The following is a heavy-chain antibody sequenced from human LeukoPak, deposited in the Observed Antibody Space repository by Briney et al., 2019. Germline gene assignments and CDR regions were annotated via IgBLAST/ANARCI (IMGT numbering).Heavy chain of an antibody. D-gene: IGHD3-10*01. V-gene: IGHV4-4*07. CDR2: IYTSGTT. CDR3: ARRLWFGELVAYMDV. J-gene: IGHJ6*03. CDR1: GGSFSTYY. Sequence: SETLSLTCTVSGGSFSTYYWSWIRQPAGKGLEWIGHIYTSGTTNYNPSLKSRVTMSIDTSKNQFSLKLSSVTAADTAVYYCARRLWFGELVAYMDVWGKGTTVTISS.